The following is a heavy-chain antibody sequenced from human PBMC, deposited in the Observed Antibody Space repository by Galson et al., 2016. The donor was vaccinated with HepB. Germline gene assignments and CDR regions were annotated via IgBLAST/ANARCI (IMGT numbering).Heavy chain of an antibody. CDR3: ARNIRSGSAWYYYFDD. Sequence: SVKVSCKASGYTFSTFGISWLRQAPGQGLEWMGWISPHNGNTDYPRKFQGRVTMTTGTSTSTAYLELRGLRSDDTAVYYCARNIRSGSAWYYYFDDWGQGTLVTVSS. D-gene: IGHD6-19*01. CDR1: GYTFSTFG. J-gene: IGHJ4*02. CDR2: ISPHNGNT. V-gene: IGHV1-18*01.